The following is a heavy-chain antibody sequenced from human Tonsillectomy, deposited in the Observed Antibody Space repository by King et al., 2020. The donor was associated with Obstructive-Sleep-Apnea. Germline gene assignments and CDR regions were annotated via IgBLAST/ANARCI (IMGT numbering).Heavy chain of an antibody. CDR1: GFTFSSYA. CDR2: ISSNGGST. D-gene: IGHD3-3*01. J-gene: IGHJ4*02. CDR3: ARSDSITIFGVVIHFDY. V-gene: IGHV3-64*01. Sequence: VQLVESGGGLVQPGGSLRLSCAASGFTFSSYAMHWVRQAPGKGLEYVSAISSNGGSTYYANSVKGRFTISRDNSKNTLYLQMGSLRAEDMAVYYCARSDSITIFGVVIHFDYWGQGTLVTVSS.